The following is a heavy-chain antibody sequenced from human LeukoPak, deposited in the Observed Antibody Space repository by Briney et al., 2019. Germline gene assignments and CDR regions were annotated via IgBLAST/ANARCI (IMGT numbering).Heavy chain of an antibody. CDR1: GYTFTSYA. CDR2: INTNTGNP. V-gene: IGHV7-4-1*02. CDR3: ARDLSPRGSGWYFDY. Sequence: GASVKVSCKASGYTFTSYAINWVRQAPGQGLEWMGWINTNTGNPTYAQGFTGRFVFSLDTSVSTAYLQISSLKAEDTAVYYCARDLSPRGSGWYFDYWGQGTLVTVSS. D-gene: IGHD6-19*01. J-gene: IGHJ4*02.